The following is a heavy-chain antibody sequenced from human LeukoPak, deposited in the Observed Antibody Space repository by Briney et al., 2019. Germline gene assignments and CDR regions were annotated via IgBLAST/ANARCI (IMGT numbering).Heavy chain of an antibody. CDR2: IYTMGST. D-gene: IGHD5-18*01. J-gene: IGHJ4*02. CDR1: GGSISRYY. V-gene: IGHV4-4*07. CDR3: ARDRDAMADFDY. Sequence: PSETLSLTCTVSGGSISRYYWSWIRQPAGKGLEWIGRIYTMGSTNYNHSLKRRVTMSVDTYKNQFSLKLSSVTAADTAVYYCARDRDAMADFDYWGQGTLVTVSS.